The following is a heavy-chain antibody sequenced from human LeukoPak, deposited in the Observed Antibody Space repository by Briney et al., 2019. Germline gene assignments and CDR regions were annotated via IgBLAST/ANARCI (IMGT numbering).Heavy chain of an antibody. V-gene: IGHV3-15*01. CDR1: GFAFSNAW. Sequence: GGSLRLSCAASGFAFSNAWMSWVRQAPGKGLEWVGRIKSKTDGGTTDYAAPVKGRFTISRDDSKNTLYLQMNSLKTEDTAVCYCTTGGYGGQFDYWGQGTLVTVPS. CDR2: IKSKTDGGTT. CDR3: TTGGYGGQFDY. D-gene: IGHD5-12*01. J-gene: IGHJ4*02.